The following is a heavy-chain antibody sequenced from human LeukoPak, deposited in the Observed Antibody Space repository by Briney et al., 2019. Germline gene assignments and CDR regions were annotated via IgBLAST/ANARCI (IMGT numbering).Heavy chain of an antibody. D-gene: IGHD5-18*01. V-gene: IGHV4-59*01. CDR3: ARDRTIGGYSYGVDY. CDR2: IYYSGNT. J-gene: IGHJ4*02. CDR1: GGSISSYY. Sequence: SETLSLTCNVSGGSISSYYWSWIRQPPGKGLEWIGYIYYSGNTNYNPSLKSRVTVSLDTSKNQFSLKMSSVTAADTAVYYCARDRTIGGYSYGVDYWGQGTLVTVSS.